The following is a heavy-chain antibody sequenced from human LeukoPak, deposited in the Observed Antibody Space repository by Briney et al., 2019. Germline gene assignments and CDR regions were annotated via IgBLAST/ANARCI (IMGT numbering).Heavy chain of an antibody. J-gene: IGHJ5*02. CDR2: IYYSGST. CDR1: GGSISSSSYY. V-gene: IGHV4-39*01. CDR3: ASQSGSYVVDWFDP. Sequence: NPSETLSLTCTVSGGSISSSSYYWGWIRQPPGKGLEWIGSIYYSGSTYYNPSLKSRVTICVDKSKNQSSLKLSSVTAADTAVYYCASQSGSYVVDWFDPWGQGTLVTVSS. D-gene: IGHD1-26*01.